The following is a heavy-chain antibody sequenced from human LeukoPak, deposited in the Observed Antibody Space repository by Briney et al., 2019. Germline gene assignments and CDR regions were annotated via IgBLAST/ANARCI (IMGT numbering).Heavy chain of an antibody. CDR2: ISSSSSYI. Sequence: GGSLRLSCAVSGFTFSSYSMNWVRQAPGKGLEWVSSISSSSSYIYYADSVKGRFTISRDNAKNSLYLQMNSLRAEDTAVYYCARVRTRNYYDSSGYYIDWGQGTLVTVSS. CDR3: ARVRTRNYYDSSGYYID. J-gene: IGHJ4*02. V-gene: IGHV3-21*01. D-gene: IGHD3-22*01. CDR1: GFTFSSYS.